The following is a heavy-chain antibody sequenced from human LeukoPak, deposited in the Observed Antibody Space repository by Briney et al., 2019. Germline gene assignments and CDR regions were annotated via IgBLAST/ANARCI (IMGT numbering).Heavy chain of an antibody. CDR3: ARDGFDYYGSGSTFDI. D-gene: IGHD3-10*01. CDR1: GGSFSGYY. V-gene: IGHV4-34*01. CDR2: INHSGST. Sequence: SETLSLTCAVYGGSFSGYYWSWIRQPPGKGLEWIGEINHSGSTNYNPSLKSRVTISVDTSKNQFSLKLSSVTAADTAVYYCARDGFDYYGSGSTFDIWGQGTMVTVSS. J-gene: IGHJ3*02.